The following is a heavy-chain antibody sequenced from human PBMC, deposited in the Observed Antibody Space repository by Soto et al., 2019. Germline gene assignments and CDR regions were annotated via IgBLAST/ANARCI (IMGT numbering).Heavy chain of an antibody. V-gene: IGHV3-73*01. CDR3: TRDLFSYDYSGILWFDP. CDR1: GFAFSGSA. Sequence: GGSLRLSCAASGFAFSGSAMYWVRQASGKGPEWVGRIRSKGHNYATEYAASVKGRCTISRGDSKNTAYLQMNSLQTEDTAVYYCTRDLFSYDYSGILWFDPWGQGTLVTVSS. CDR2: IRSKGHNYAT. D-gene: IGHD3-16*01. J-gene: IGHJ5*02.